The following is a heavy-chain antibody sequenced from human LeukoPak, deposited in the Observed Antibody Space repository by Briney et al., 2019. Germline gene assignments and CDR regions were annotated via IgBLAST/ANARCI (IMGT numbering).Heavy chain of an antibody. Sequence: ASVKVSCKASGYTFTGYYMHWVRQAPGQGLEWMGRVNPNSGGTNYAQKFQGRDTMTRDTSISTAYMELSRLRSDDTAVYYCARELIAVAGSGDHDYWGQGTLVTVSS. CDR3: ARELIAVAGSGDHDY. D-gene: IGHD6-19*01. V-gene: IGHV1-2*06. CDR1: GYTFTGYY. J-gene: IGHJ4*02. CDR2: VNPNSGGT.